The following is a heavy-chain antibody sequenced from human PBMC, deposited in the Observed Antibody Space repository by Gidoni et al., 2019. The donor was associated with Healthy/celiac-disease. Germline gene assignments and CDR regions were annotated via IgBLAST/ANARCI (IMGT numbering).Heavy chain of an antibody. V-gene: IGHV4-59*01. CDR2: IYYSGST. CDR3: ARDQGYDSSGSPPSGLKVYYYYGMDV. CDR1: GGSISSYY. J-gene: IGHJ6*02. Sequence: QVQLQESGPGLVKPSETLSLTCTVSGGSISSYYWSWIRQPPGKGLEWIGYIYYSGSTNYNPSLKSRVTISVDTSKNQFSLKLSSVTAADTAVYYCARDQGYDSSGSPPSGLKVYYYYGMDVWGQGTTVTVS. D-gene: IGHD3-22*01.